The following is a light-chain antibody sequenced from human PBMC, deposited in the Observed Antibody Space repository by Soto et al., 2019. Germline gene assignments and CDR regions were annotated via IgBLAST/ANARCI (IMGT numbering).Light chain of an antibody. CDR2: EVS. V-gene: IGLV2-14*01. CDR3: SSSITNNIVV. CDR1: SSDVGDYNY. Sequence: QSVLTQPASVSGSPGQSITISCTGTSSDVGDYNYVSWYQQHPGKAPKLIVYEVSHRLSGVSDRFSGSKSGHTASLTISGLQDDDEADYYCSSSITNNIVVFAGGTKLTVL. J-gene: IGLJ2*01.